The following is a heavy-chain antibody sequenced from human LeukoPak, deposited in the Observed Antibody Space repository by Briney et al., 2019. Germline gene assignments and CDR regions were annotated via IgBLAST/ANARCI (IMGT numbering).Heavy chain of an antibody. V-gene: IGHV3-33*01. Sequence: GRSLRLSCAASGFTFSTHGMHWVRQAPGKGLEWVAVIWYDGGNKLYGDSVKGRFTVSRDNSKNTLFLQMLSLRAEDTAVYYCAGDVDTPFDYWGQGTLVTVSS. CDR1: GFTFSTHG. CDR2: IWYDGGNK. J-gene: IGHJ4*02. D-gene: IGHD5-18*01. CDR3: AGDVDTPFDY.